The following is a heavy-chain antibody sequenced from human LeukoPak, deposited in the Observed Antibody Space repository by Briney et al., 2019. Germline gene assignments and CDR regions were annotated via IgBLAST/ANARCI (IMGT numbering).Heavy chain of an antibody. CDR3: ARGNSGGDY. J-gene: IGHJ4*02. CDR2: ISSSSTTI. D-gene: IGHD6-19*01. Sequence: RSGGSLRLSCAASGFTFSSHSMIWVRQAPGKGLEWVSYISSSSTTIYYADSVKGRFTISRGNAKNSLYLQMNSLRAEDTAVYYCARGNSGGDYWGQGTLVTVSS. V-gene: IGHV3-48*01. CDR1: GFTFSSHS.